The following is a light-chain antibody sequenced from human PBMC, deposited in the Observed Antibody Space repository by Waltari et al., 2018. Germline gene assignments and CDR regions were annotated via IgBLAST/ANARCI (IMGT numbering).Light chain of an antibody. J-gene: IGLJ3*02. CDR2: NNS. CDR1: RSNIGRNS. Sequence: SVLTQPPSPSGITGQRVPISCSGTRSNIGRNSVNWYQQVPGTAPKLLIYNNSQRPSGVPDRFSGSKSGTSASLDISGLQSEDEADYYCAAWDDSLNGVFGGGTKLTVL. V-gene: IGLV1-44*01. CDR3: AAWDDSLNGV.